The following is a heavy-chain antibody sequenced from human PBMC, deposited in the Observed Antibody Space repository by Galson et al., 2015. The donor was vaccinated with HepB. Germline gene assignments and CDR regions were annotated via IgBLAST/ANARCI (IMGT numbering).Heavy chain of an antibody. CDR3: ARDRGLTTVTTVRFDP. V-gene: IGHV1-3*01. CDR1: GYTFTSYA. J-gene: IGHJ5*02. D-gene: IGHD4-17*01. CDR2: INAGNGNT. Sequence: SVKVSCKASGYTFTSYAMHWVRQAPGQRLEWMGWINAGNGNTKYSQKFQGRVTITRDTSASTAYMELSSLRSEDTAVYYCARDRGLTTVTTVRFDPWGQGTLVTVSS.